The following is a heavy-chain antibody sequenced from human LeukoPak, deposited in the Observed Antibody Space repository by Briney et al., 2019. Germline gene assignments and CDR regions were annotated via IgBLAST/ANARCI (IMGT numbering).Heavy chain of an antibody. CDR3: ARDGYSTPDV. CDR2: INHGGST. D-gene: IGHD6-13*01. V-gene: IGHV4-34*01. J-gene: IGHJ6*02. Sequence: SETLSLTCAVYGWSFSDYYWSWIRQPPGEGLEWIGEINHGGSTNYNPSLKSRVTLSVDTSKNQFSLKLTSVTAADTAVYYCARDGYSTPDVWGQGTTVTVSS. CDR1: GWSFSDYY.